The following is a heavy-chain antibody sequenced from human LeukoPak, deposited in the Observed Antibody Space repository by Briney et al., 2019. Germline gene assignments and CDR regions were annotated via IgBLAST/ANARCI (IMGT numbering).Heavy chain of an antibody. CDR1: GFTFSNYW. CDR2: IKQDGTET. D-gene: IGHD4-17*01. V-gene: IGHV3-7*01. CDR3: ATVRYGNYFDH. Sequence: GGSLRLSCAASGFTFSNYWMTWVRQAPGKGLEWVANIKQDGTETWYVDSVKGRFTISRDNAKNSLYLQMNSLRVEDTAVYYCATVRYGNYFDHWGQGTLVTASS. J-gene: IGHJ4*02.